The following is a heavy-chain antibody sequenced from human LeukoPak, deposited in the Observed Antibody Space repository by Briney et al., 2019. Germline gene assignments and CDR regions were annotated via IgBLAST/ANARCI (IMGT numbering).Heavy chain of an antibody. D-gene: IGHD1-7*01. CDR2: ISSSSSYI. CDR1: GFTFSTYS. J-gene: IGHJ6*02. CDR3: ARITGMNYVADV. V-gene: IGHV3-21*01. Sequence: GGSLRLSCATSGFTFSTYSMNWVRQAPGKGLEWVSSISSSSSYIYYADSVKGRFTISRDNAKNSLYLQMNSLRAEDTAVYYCARITGMNYVADVWGQGTTVTVS.